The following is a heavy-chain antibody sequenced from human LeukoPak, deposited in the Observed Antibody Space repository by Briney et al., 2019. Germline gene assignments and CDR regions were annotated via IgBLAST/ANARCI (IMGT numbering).Heavy chain of an antibody. V-gene: IGHV1-18*01. D-gene: IGHD3-10*01. J-gene: IGHJ4*02. CDR3: ARSPEWFGESRNYYFDY. Sequence: ASVKVSCNASGYTFTSYGITWVRQAPGQGLEWMGWISAYNGNTNYAQKFQGRVTMTTDTSTSTAYMELRSLRFDDTAVYYCARSPEWFGESRNYYFDYWGQGTLVTVSS. CDR2: ISAYNGNT. CDR1: GYTFTSYG.